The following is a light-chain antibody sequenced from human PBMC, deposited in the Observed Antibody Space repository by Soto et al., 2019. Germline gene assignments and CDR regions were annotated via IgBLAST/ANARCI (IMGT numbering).Light chain of an antibody. Sequence: SYELTQPPSVSVSPGQTASITCSGDKLGDKYACWYQQKPGQSPVLVIYQGSKRPSGIPERFSGSNSGNTVTLTISGTQAMDEADYYCQAWDSSAYVFGTGTKVTVL. CDR1: KLGDKY. J-gene: IGLJ1*01. V-gene: IGLV3-1*01. CDR3: QAWDSSAYV. CDR2: QGS.